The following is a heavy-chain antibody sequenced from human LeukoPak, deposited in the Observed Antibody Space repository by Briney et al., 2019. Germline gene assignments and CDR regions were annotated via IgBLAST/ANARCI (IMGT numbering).Heavy chain of an antibody. D-gene: IGHD3-3*01. J-gene: IGHJ4*02. CDR1: GFTFRSYE. CDR2: IGPSGDTI. V-gene: IGHV3-48*03. Sequence: GGSLRLSCAASGFTFRSYEMNWVRQAPGKGLEWVSHIGPSGDTIYYADSVKGRFTISRDNAKNSLYLQMNSLRAEDTAVYYCARDDFWSGNLDYWGQGTLVTVSS. CDR3: ARDDFWSGNLDY.